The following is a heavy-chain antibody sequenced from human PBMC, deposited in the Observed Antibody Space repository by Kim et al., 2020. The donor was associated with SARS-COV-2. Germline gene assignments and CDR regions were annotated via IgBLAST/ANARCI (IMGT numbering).Heavy chain of an antibody. CDR1: GNTLNSYG. CDR3: AMHVAVTGNDVFDI. D-gene: IGHD2-21*02. J-gene: IGHJ3*02. V-gene: IGHV1-18*01. Sequence: VKVSCKASGNTLNSYGFSWVRQAPGQGLEWVGWISASAVKTDYGQKFQGRVSVTTDTSTNTVYMELRSLRSDDTALYYCAMHVAVTGNDVFDIWGQGTMITVSS. CDR2: ISASAVKT.